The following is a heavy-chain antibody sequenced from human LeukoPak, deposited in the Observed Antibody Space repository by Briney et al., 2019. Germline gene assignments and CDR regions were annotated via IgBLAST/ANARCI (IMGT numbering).Heavy chain of an antibody. CDR3: ARVSETTVTTEGYYFDY. CDR2: ISSSSSYI. D-gene: IGHD4-17*01. J-gene: IGHJ4*02. CDR1: GFTFSSYS. V-gene: IGHV3-21*01. Sequence: GGSLRLSCAASGFTFSSYSMNWVRQAPGKGLEWVSSISSSSSYIYYADSVKGRLTISRDNAKNSLYLQMNSLRAEDTAVYYCARVSETTVTTEGYYFDYWGQGTLVTVSS.